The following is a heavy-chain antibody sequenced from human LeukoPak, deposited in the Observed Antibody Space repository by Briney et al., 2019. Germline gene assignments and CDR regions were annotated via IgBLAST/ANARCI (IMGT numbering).Heavy chain of an antibody. CDR1: GFTFSNYG. J-gene: IGHJ6*03. V-gene: IGHV3-33*06. Sequence: QTGGSLRLSCVSSGFTFSNYGMHWVRQAPGKGLEWVALIWHDGSNKYYADSVRGRVTISRDNSKNTLYLQMNSLTAEDTAVYFCAKDGDAYIEYYYYYMDVWGKGTTVTVSS. CDR2: IWHDGSNK. CDR3: AKDGDAYIEYYYYYMDV. D-gene: IGHD5-24*01.